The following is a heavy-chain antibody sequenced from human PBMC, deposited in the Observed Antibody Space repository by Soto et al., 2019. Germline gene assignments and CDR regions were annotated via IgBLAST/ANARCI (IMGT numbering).Heavy chain of an antibody. Sequence: GGSLRLSCAASGFTFSSYGMHWVRQAPGKGLEWVAVIWYDGSNKYYADSVKGRFTISRDNSKNTLYLQMNSLRAEDTAVYYCARGRIRGARIAVAVDYWGQGTLVTVSS. CDR3: ARGRIRGARIAVAVDY. CDR2: IWYDGSNK. D-gene: IGHD6-19*01. V-gene: IGHV3-33*01. CDR1: GFTFSSYG. J-gene: IGHJ4*02.